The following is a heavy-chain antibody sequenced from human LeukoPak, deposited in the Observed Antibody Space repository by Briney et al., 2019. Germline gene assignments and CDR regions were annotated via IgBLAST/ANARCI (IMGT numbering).Heavy chain of an antibody. Sequence: SVKVSCKASGGTFSSYAISWVRQAPGQGLEWMGGIIPIFGTANYAQKFQGRVTITADESTSTAYMELSRLRSDDTAVYYCARSMAYSYAPTDYWGQGTLVTVSS. D-gene: IGHD5-18*01. V-gene: IGHV1-69*13. J-gene: IGHJ4*02. CDR3: ARSMAYSYAPTDY. CDR2: IIPIFGTA. CDR1: GGTFSSYA.